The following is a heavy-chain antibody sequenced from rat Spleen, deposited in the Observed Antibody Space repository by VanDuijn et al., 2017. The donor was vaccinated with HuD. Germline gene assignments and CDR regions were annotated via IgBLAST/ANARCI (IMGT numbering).Heavy chain of an antibody. Sequence: QVQLKESGPGLVQPSQTLSLTCTVSGFSLISNSVHWVRQPPGKGLEWMGGLWGDGSTAYNSALKSRLSISRDTSKSQVYLKMNSLQTEDTATYYCDRQDYYGYYYVMDVWGKGASVTVSS. J-gene: IGHJ4*01. CDR3: DRQDYYGYYYVMDV. V-gene: IGHV2-1*01. CDR1: GFSLISNS. D-gene: IGHD1-6*01. CDR2: LWGDGST.